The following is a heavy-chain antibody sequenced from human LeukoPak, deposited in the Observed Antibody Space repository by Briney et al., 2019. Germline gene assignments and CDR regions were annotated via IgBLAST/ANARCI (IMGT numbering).Heavy chain of an antibody. CDR1: GGSISSYY. V-gene: IGHV4-59*01. CDR2: IYYSGST. J-gene: IGHJ4*02. Sequence: SATLSLTCNVSGGSISSYYWNWIRQPPGKGLEWIGYIYYSGSTNYNPSLDSRATISVDTSKNQFSLKLNSVTAADTAVYYCARRGDAYARLDYWGQGILVTVSS. D-gene: IGHD5-24*01. CDR3: ARRGDAYARLDY.